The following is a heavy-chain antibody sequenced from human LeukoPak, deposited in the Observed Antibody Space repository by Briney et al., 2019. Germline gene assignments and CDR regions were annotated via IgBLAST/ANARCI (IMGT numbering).Heavy chain of an antibody. CDR1: GFTFSSNA. Sequence: GSLTLSCTASGFTFSSNALRWLRPAPGKGLEWLSGISDSGSYTYHPASAKGPFFISRENSKNTLYLQMNSLRAEDMGVYDCAKGPNSRGSNDAFDIWGRGTRVTVSS. CDR3: AKGPNSRGSNDAFDI. V-gene: IGHV3-23*01. J-gene: IGHJ3*02. D-gene: IGHD3-22*01. CDR2: ISDSGSYT.